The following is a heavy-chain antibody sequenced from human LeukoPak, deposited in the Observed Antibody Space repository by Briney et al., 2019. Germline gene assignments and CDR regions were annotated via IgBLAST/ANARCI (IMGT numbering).Heavy chain of an antibody. V-gene: IGHV1-69*13. CDR2: IIPIFGTA. D-gene: IGHD3-22*01. Sequence: ASVKVSCKASGGTFSSYAISWVRQAPGQGLEWMGGIIPIFGTANYAQKFQGRVTITADESTSTAYMELSSLRSEDTAVYYCARDTYDSSGYPSARFDYWGQGTLVTVSS. CDR1: GGTFSSYA. CDR3: ARDTYDSSGYPSARFDY. J-gene: IGHJ4*02.